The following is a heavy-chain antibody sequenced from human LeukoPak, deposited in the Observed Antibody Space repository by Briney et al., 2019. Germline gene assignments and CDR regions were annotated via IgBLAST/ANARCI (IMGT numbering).Heavy chain of an antibody. CDR3: ARGDSSGYHKDAFDI. V-gene: IGHV1-18*01. J-gene: IGHJ3*02. D-gene: IGHD3-22*01. Sequence: ASVRVSCKASGYTFTSYGISWVRQAPGQGLEWMGWISAYNGNTNYAQKLQGRVTMTTDTSTSTAYMELRSLRSDDTAVYYCARGDSSGYHKDAFDIWGQGTMVTVSS. CDR1: GYTFTSYG. CDR2: ISAYNGNT.